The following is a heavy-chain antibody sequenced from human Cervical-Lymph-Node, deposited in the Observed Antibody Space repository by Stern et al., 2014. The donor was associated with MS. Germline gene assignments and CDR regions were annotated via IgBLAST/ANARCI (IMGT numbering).Heavy chain of an antibody. CDR1: GYTFTSYY. Sequence: MQLVESGAEVKKPGASVKVSCKASGYTFTSYYMHWVRQAPGQGLEWMGVINTSDGSTSYTQNFQGRITMTRDTSTSTVYMELSSLRSDDTAVYYCARRSSSSRNFDYWGQGTLVTVSS. J-gene: IGHJ4*02. V-gene: IGHV1-46*01. D-gene: IGHD6-6*01. CDR2: INTSDGST. CDR3: ARRSSSSRNFDY.